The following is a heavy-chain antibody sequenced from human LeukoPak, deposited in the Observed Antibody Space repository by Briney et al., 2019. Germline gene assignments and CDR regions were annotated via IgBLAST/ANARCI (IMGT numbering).Heavy chain of an antibody. CDR2: INPNSGAT. D-gene: IGHD2-8*02. CDR3: ARVTDHDTGAYHWYFDL. CDR1: GYTFTGYY. J-gene: IGHJ2*01. Sequence: ASVKVSCKASGYTFTGYYMHWVRQAPGQGLEWMGWINPNSGATKYAQKFQGRVTMTRDTSISTAYMDLNTLRSDDTAVYYCARVTDHDTGAYHWYFDLWGRGTLVTVSS. V-gene: IGHV1-2*02.